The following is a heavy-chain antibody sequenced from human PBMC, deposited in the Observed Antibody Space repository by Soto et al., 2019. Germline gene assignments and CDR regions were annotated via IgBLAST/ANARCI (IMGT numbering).Heavy chain of an antibody. D-gene: IGHD3-10*01. J-gene: IGHJ2*01. CDR1: GFTFISYA. Sequence: EVQLLESGGGLVQPGGSLRLSCAASGFTFISYAMNWVRQAPGKGLQWVSAISGGGDATFHADSVKGRFTISRDNSRNTVTLQMNSLGADDTAVYYCARKVPGSTTRPDYWYFDLWGRGTLVTVSS. CDR2: ISGGGDAT. CDR3: ARKVPGSTTRPDYWYFDL. V-gene: IGHV3-23*01.